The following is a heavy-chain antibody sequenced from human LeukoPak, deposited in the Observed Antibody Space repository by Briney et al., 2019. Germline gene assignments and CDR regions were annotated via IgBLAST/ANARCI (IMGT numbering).Heavy chain of an antibody. CDR2: INHSGST. V-gene: IGHV4-34*01. D-gene: IGHD6-6*01. CDR3: ARGGASSRFFDY. CDR1: GGSFSGYY. J-gene: IGHJ4*02. Sequence: SETLSLTCAVYGGSFSGYYWSWIRQPPGKGLEWIGEINHSGSTNYNPSPKSRVTISLDTSKNQFSLKVTSVTAADTAVYYCARGGASSRFFDYWGQGTLVTVSS.